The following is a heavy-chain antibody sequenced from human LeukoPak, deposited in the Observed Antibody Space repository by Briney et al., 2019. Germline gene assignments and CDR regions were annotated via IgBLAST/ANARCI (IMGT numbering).Heavy chain of an antibody. CDR2: IWYDGRTE. D-gene: IGHD1-26*01. V-gene: IGHV3-30*02. CDR1: GFTFSNYG. Sequence: GSLRLSYEVSGFTFSNYGMHWVRQAPGKGLEWLALIWYDGRTEFHADSVKGRFTISRDNSANTLYLQMSSLRSEDTAVYYCARAQYSGSYFDYWGQGTLVTVSS. J-gene: IGHJ4*03. CDR3: ARAQYSGSYFDY.